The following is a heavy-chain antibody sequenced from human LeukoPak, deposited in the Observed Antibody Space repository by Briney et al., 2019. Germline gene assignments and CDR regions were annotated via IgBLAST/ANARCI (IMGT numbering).Heavy chain of an antibody. D-gene: IGHD2-2*01. CDR2: INHSGST. CDR3: ARQYCSSTSCAFDY. J-gene: IGHJ4*02. Sequence: SETLSLTCAVYGGSFSGYYWSWIRQPPGKGLEWIGEINHSGSTNYKPSLKSRVTISVDTSKNQFSLKLSSVTAADTAVYYCARQYCSSTSCAFDYWGQGTLDTVSS. V-gene: IGHV4-34*01. CDR1: GGSFSGYY.